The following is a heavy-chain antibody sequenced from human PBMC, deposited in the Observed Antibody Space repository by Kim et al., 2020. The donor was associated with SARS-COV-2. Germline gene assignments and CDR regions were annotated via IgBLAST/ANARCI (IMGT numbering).Heavy chain of an antibody. CDR2: ISSNGGST. J-gene: IGHJ4*02. D-gene: IGHD6-19*01. V-gene: IGHV3-64D*06. CDR1: GFTFSSYA. Sequence: GGSLRLSCSASGFTFSSYAMHWVRQAPGKGLEYVSAISSNGGSTYYADSVKGRFTISRDNSKNTLYLQMSSLRAEDTAVYYCVKGWAVAGTGIFDYWGQGTLVTVSS. CDR3: VKGWAVAGTGIFDY.